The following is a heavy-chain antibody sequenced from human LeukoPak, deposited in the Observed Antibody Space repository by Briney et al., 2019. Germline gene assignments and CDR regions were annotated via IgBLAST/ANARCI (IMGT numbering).Heavy chain of an antibody. CDR3: ASQKSNEIPGWIGELLSRPFVY. Sequence: SVTVTFKASGGTFSSYASSWGRQAPGQGLEWMGGIIPIFGTANYAQKFQGRVTITADESTSTAYMELSSLRSEDTAVYYCASQKSNEIPGWIGELLSRPFVYWGQGTLVTVSS. V-gene: IGHV1-69*01. J-gene: IGHJ4*02. CDR2: IIPIFGTA. CDR1: GGTFSSYA. D-gene: IGHD3-10*01.